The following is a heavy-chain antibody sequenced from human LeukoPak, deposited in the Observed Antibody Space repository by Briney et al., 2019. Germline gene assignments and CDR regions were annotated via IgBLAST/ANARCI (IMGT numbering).Heavy chain of an antibody. Sequence: GGSLRLSCAASGFTFTSYSMNWVRQAPGEGLEWVSSISSSGSYIYYADSVKGRFTFSRDNAKNSLYLQMNSLRAEDTAVYFCARGRGHCDSTSCQNWFDPWGQGTLVTVSS. V-gene: IGHV3-21*01. CDR2: ISSSGSYI. CDR3: ARGRGHCDSTSCQNWFDP. CDR1: GFTFTSYS. J-gene: IGHJ5*02. D-gene: IGHD2-2*01.